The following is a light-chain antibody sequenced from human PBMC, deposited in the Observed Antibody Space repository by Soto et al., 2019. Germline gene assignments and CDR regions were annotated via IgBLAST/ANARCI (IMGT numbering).Light chain of an antibody. J-gene: IGLJ1*01. Sequence: QSVLTQPASVSGSPGQSVTISCTGTSSDVGGSNYVSWYQQHPGKAPKLMIYDVSNRPSGVSNRFSGSKSGNTASLTISGXXXEDEADXXCSSYTSSSTLRGVFGTGTKLTVL. CDR1: SSDVGGSNY. V-gene: IGLV2-14*01. CDR2: DVS. CDR3: SSYTSSSTLRGV.